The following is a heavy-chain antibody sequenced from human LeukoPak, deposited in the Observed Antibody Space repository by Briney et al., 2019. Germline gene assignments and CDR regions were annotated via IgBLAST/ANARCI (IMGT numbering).Heavy chain of an antibody. CDR1: GDSIRSGDYY. V-gene: IGHV4-30-4*01. Sequence: SETLSLTCTVPGDSIRSGDYYWTWLRQPPGKGLEWIGYIYNTGSTYYNSSLKSRLTMSVDTSKNHFSLKLTSVTAADTAVYFCARRPGGLYESWFDPWGQGTLVTVSS. D-gene: IGHD2-8*02. CDR2: IYNTGST. J-gene: IGHJ5*02. CDR3: ARRPGGLYESWFDP.